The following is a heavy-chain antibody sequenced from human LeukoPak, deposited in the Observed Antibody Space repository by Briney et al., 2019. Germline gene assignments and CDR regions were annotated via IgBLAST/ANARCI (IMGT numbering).Heavy chain of an antibody. J-gene: IGHJ5*02. Sequence: ASVKVSCKASGYTFTSYGISWVRQAPGQGLEWMGWISAYNGNTNYAQKLQGRVTMTTDTSTSTAYMELRSLRSDDTAVYYCARDLVSARYLPRQGSGSFDPWGQGTLVTVSS. CDR1: GYTFTSYG. D-gene: IGHD3-10*01. CDR2: ISAYNGNT. V-gene: IGHV1-18*01. CDR3: ARDLVSARYLPRQGSGSFDP.